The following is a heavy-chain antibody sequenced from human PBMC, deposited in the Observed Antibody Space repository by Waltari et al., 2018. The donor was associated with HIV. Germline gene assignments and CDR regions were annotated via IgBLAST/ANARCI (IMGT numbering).Heavy chain of an antibody. Sequence: QEQLVQSGAEVKKPGASVKVSCKASEYRFTEYDLNWERQAPGQGLEWMGRMNPDSGNTEYAQKFQGRVTMTRDTSTSTAYMELSSLRSDDTAVYYCARAVYGSGLNFLDYWGQGTLVSVSS. D-gene: IGHD3-10*01. CDR3: ARAVYGSGLNFLDY. CDR1: EYRFTEYD. V-gene: IGHV1-8*01. J-gene: IGHJ4*02. CDR2: MNPDSGNT.